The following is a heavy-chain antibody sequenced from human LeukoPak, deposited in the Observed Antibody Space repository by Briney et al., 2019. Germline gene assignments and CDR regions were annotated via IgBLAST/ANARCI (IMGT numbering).Heavy chain of an antibody. CDR2: IYYSGST. D-gene: IGHD3-10*01. V-gene: IGHV4-39*01. J-gene: IGHJ5*02. CDR3: ARRSANDWFDP. CDR1: GGSISSSSCY. Sequence: SETLSLTCTVSGGSISSSSCYWGWIRQPPGKGLEWIGSIYYSGSTYYNPSLKSRVTISVDTSKNQFSLKLSSVTAADTAVYYCARRSANDWFDPWGQGTLVTVSS.